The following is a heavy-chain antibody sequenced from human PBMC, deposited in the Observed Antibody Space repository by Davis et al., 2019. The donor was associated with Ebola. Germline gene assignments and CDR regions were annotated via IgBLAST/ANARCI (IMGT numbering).Heavy chain of an antibody. D-gene: IGHD3-10*01. CDR1: GFIFSSYV. Sequence: GGSLRLSCAASGFIFSSYVMSWVRQAPGKGLEWVSTLGTSADTYYADSVRGRFTISRDNSKNTVFLQMNRLTTEDTAVYYCVKGGSYYGSGNYWARYYGMDVWGQGTKVTVSS. J-gene: IGHJ6*02. CDR3: VKGGSYYGSGNYWARYYGMDV. V-gene: IGHV3-23*01. CDR2: LGTSADT.